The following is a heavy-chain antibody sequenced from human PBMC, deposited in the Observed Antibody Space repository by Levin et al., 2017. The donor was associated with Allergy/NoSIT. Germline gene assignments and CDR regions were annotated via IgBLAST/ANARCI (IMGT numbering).Heavy chain of an antibody. J-gene: IGHJ4*02. D-gene: IGHD3-22*01. V-gene: IGHV3-30-3*01. CDR1: GFTFSSYA. CDR3: ERAPYDSSGYYYY. Sequence: GGSLRLSCAASGFTFSSYAMHWVRQAPGKGLEWVAVISYDGSNKYYADPVKGRFTISRDNSKNTLYLQMNSLRAEDTAVYYCERAPYDSSGYYYYWGQGTLVTVSS. CDR2: ISYDGSNK.